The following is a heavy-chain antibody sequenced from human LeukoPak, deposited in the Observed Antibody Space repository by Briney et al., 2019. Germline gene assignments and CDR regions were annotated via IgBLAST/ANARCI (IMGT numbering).Heavy chain of an antibody. CDR1: GFTFSSYE. CDR2: ISYDGSNT. CDR3: AKGPYDSGHRSYYMDV. Sequence: GGSLRLSCAASGFTFSSYEMNWVRQAPGKGLEWVTVISYDGSNTYYADSVKGRFTISRDNSMNTLYLQMNSLRAEDTAVYYCAKGPYDSGHRSYYMDVWGKGTTVTVSS. V-gene: IGHV3-30*04. D-gene: IGHD6-25*01. J-gene: IGHJ6*03.